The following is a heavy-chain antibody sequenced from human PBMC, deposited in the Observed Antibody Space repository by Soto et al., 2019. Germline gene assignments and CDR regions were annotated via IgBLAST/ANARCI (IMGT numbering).Heavy chain of an antibody. CDR2: IDSNGGT. V-gene: IGHV4-59*08. Sequence: SETLSLTCTVSDDSSSSYKWSWIRQPPGRRLEWIGYIDSNGGTSYNPSLQSRVTISVDTATEQFSLKLSSVTAADTAVYYCVRQGFGRLHGLVEVWGQGTTVTVSS. D-gene: IGHD3-10*01. CDR1: DDSSSSYK. CDR3: VRQGFGRLHGLVEV. J-gene: IGHJ6*02.